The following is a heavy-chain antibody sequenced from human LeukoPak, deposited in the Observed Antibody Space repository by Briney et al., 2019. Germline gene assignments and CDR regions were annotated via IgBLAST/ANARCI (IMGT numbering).Heavy chain of an antibody. CDR2: IYSDGNT. V-gene: IGHV3-53*01. Sequence: PGGSLRLSCAVSGFTVSSIYMTWVRQAPGKGLEWVSSIYSDGNTYYADSVKGRFTLSRDSSRNTLYLQMNDPRVEDTAVYYCAGDTHSSSWYDHWGQGTLVTVSS. CDR1: GFTVSSIY. J-gene: IGHJ5*02. D-gene: IGHD6-19*01. CDR3: AGDTHSSSWYDH.